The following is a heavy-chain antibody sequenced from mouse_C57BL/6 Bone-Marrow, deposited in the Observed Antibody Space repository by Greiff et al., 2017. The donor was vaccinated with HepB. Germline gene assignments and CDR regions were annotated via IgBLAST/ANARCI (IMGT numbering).Heavy chain of an antibody. V-gene: IGHV1-42*01. CDR1: GYSFTGYY. D-gene: IGHD1-1*01. Sequence: EVKLVESGPELVKPGASVKISCKASGYSFTGYYMNWVKQSPEKSLEWIGEINPSTGGTTYNQKFKAKATLTVDKSSSTAYMQLKSLTSEDSAVYYCARRGTTVVERWYFDVWGTGTTVTVSS. CDR3: ARRGTTVVERWYFDV. J-gene: IGHJ1*03. CDR2: INPSTGGT.